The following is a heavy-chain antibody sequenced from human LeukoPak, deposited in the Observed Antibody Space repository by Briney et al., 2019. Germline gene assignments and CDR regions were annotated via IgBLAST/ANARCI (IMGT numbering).Heavy chain of an antibody. CDR2: ISSSGSSR. CDR1: GFSFGSYE. J-gene: IGHJ4*02. D-gene: IGHD3-22*01. Sequence: GGSLRLSCAASGFSFGSYEMNWVRQAPGKGLEWVSYISSSGSSRVHADSVKGRFTISRDNAKNSLYLQMNSLRAEDTAVYYCARDPDDGSGYPHPYFDYWGQGTLVTVSS. V-gene: IGHV3-48*03. CDR3: ARDPDDGSGYPHPYFDY.